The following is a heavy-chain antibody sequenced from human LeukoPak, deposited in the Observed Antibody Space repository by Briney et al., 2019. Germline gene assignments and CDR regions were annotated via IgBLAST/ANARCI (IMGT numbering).Heavy chain of an antibody. CDR1: GYTFTSYA. V-gene: IGHV1-3*01. D-gene: IGHD6-19*01. J-gene: IGHJ4*02. CDR3: ARGYSSGWYPAY. Sequence: ASVMVSCKASGYTFTSYAMHWVRQAPGQRLEWMGWINAGNGNTKYSQKFQGRVTITRDTSASTAYMELSSLRSEDTAVYYCARGYSSGWYPAYWGQGTLVTVSS. CDR2: INAGNGNT.